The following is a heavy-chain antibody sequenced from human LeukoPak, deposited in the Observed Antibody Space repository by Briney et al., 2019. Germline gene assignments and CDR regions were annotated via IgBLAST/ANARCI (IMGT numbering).Heavy chain of an antibody. CDR2: VHYSGST. CDR1: GGSISSSSYF. V-gene: IGHV4-39*07. CDR3: ARDMYLLWFGSPGGYYFDY. J-gene: IGHJ4*02. D-gene: IGHD3-10*01. Sequence: SETLSLTCSVSGGSISSSSYFWGWIRQPPGKGLEWIASVHYSGSTYYNPSLKSRVTISVDTSKNQFSLKLSSVTAADTAVYYCARDMYLLWFGSPGGYYFDYWGQGTLVTVSS.